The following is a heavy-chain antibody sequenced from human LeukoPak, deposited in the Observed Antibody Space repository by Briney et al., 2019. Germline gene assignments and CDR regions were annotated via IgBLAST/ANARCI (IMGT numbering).Heavy chain of an antibody. V-gene: IGHV3-7*04. Sequence: GSLRLSCEASGFTFSSYWMSWVRQAPGKGLEWVANIKQDGSEKYYVDSVKGRFTTSRDNGQNSLYLQMNSLRAEDTAAYYCATDYGGYWGQGTLVTVSS. CDR3: ATDYGGY. D-gene: IGHD3-10*01. J-gene: IGHJ4*02. CDR1: GFTFSSYW. CDR2: IKQDGSEK.